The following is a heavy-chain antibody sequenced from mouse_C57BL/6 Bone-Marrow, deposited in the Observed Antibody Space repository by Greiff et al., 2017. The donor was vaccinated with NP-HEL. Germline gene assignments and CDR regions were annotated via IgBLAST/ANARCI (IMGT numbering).Heavy chain of an antibody. CDR2: IHPNSGST. V-gene: IGHV1-64*01. Sequence: QVQLQQSGAELVKPGASVKLSCKASGYTFTSYWIHWVKQRPGQGLEWIGMIHPNSGSTNYNEKFKSKATLTVDKSSSTAYMQLSSLTSEDSAVYYCARGLLWLRRRDYYAMDYWGQGTSVTVSS. J-gene: IGHJ4*01. D-gene: IGHD2-2*01. CDR1: GYTFTSYW. CDR3: ARGLLWLRRRDYYAMDY.